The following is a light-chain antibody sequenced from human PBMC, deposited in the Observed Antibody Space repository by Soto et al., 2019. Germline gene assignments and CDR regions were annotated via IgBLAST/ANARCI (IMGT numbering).Light chain of an antibody. CDR2: EAS. CDR3: QQSHNYMYT. V-gene: IGKV3-15*01. CDR1: QSVRQN. Sequence: EIVLTQSPATLSLSPGERATLSCRASQSVRQNLAWYQQKPGQAPTLLIYEASTRATGVPARFSGSGSGTEFTLTISSLQSEDFAIYYCQQSHNYMYTFGQGTKVDIK. J-gene: IGKJ2*01.